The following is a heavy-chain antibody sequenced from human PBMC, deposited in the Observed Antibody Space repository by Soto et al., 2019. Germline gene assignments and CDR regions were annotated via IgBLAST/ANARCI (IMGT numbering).Heavy chain of an antibody. Sequence: ASVKVSCKASGYTFTSYGISWVRQAPGQGLEWMGWISAYNGNTNYAQKLQGRDTMTTDTSTSTAYMELRSLRSDDTAVYYCARDRYCTNGVCHTSRVFDYWGQGTLVTVSS. V-gene: IGHV1-18*01. D-gene: IGHD2-8*01. CDR2: ISAYNGNT. CDR1: GYTFTSYG. CDR3: ARDRYCTNGVCHTSRVFDY. J-gene: IGHJ4*02.